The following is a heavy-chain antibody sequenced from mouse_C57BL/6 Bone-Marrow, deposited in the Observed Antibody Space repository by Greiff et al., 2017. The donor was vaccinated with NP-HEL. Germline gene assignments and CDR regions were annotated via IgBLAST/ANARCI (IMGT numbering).Heavy chain of an antibody. J-gene: IGHJ2*01. Sequence: QQSCKASGYTFTSYWMDWGKQRPGQGLEWIGNIYPSDSETHYNQKFKDKATLTVDKSSSTAYMQLSSLTSEDSAVYYCARWGYYGTPFDYWGQGTTLTVSS. V-gene: IGHV1-61*01. D-gene: IGHD1-1*01. CDR3: ARWGYYGTPFDY. CDR1: GYTFTSYW. CDR2: IYPSDSET.